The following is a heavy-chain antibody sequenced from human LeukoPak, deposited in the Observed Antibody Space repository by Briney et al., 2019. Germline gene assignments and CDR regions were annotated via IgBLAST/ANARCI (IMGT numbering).Heavy chain of an antibody. CDR2: ISSSSSYI. V-gene: IGHV3-21*01. Sequence: GGSPRLSCAASGFTFSSYSMNWVRQAPGKGLEWVSSISSSSSYIYYADSVKGRFTISRDNAKNSLYLQMNSLRAEDTAVYYCASGMTSGAFDIWGQGTMVTVSS. CDR1: GFTFSSYS. CDR3: ASGMTSGAFDI. J-gene: IGHJ3*02. D-gene: IGHD4-11*01.